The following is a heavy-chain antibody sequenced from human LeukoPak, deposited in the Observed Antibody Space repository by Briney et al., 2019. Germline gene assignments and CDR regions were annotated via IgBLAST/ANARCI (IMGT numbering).Heavy chain of an antibody. D-gene: IGHD3-10*01. Sequence: SETLSLTCAVYGGSFSGYYWSWIRQPPGKGLEWIGEINHSGSTNYNPSLRSRVTISVDTSKNQFSLKLSSVTAADTAVYYCARTRYYYNSRSYGAPYYFDYWGQGTLVTVSS. CDR3: ARTRYYYNSRSYGAPYYFDY. J-gene: IGHJ4*02. CDR1: GGSFSGYY. V-gene: IGHV4-34*01. CDR2: INHSGST.